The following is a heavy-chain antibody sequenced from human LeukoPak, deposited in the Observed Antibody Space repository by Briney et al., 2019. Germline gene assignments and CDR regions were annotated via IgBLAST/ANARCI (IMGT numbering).Heavy chain of an antibody. CDR2: IYYSGST. D-gene: IGHD6-19*01. CDR3: AKGAGPPWFDP. V-gene: IGHV4-39*07. CDR1: GGSISSNSYY. Sequence: SETLSLTCAVSGGSISSNSYYWGWIRQPPGKGLEWIGSIYYSGSTYYNPSLKSRVTISVDTTKNHLSMKLGSVTAADTAVYYCAKGAGPPWFDPWGQGTLVTVSS. J-gene: IGHJ5*02.